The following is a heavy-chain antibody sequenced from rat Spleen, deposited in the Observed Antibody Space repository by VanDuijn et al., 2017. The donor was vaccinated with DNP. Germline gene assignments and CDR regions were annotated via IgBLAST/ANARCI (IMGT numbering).Heavy chain of an antibody. V-gene: IGHV5-25*01. CDR2: IINTGDNT. D-gene: IGHD3-8*01. CDR3: TSNPHIRTAAPFDY. J-gene: IGHJ2*01. Sequence: EVQLVESGGGLVQPGRSLKLSCAGSGFTFSDYYMAWVRQAPTKGLEWVASIINTGDNTYYSDSVKGRFSLSRDNAKSTLYLQVNSLRSEDTATYYCTSNPHIRTAAPFDYWGQGVMVTVSS. CDR1: GFTFSDYY.